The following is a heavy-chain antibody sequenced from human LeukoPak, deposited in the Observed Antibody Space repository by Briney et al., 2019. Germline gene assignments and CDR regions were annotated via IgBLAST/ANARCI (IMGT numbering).Heavy chain of an antibody. V-gene: IGHV3-23*01. J-gene: IGHJ3*01. D-gene: IGHD3-22*01. CDR3: AKDGWYYDSSGLGAFDV. CDR2: ISSSGGST. Sequence: PGGSLRLSCTASGFTSGFSFSTYTMSWVRQAPGKVLEWFSTISSSGGSTYSADSVKGRFTISRDNYKSSLYLQLDTLRADDTAVYYCAKDGWYYDSSGLGAFDVWGQGTMVTVSS. CDR1: GFSFSTYT.